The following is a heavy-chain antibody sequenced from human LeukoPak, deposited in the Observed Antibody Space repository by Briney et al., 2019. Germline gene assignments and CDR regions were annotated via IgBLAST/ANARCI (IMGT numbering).Heavy chain of an antibody. V-gene: IGHV1-69*01. CDR3: ARGLGYCSSTSYSYNP. Sequence: ASVKVSCKASGGTFSSYAISWVRQAPGQGLEWMGGIIPIFGTANYAQKFQGRVTITADESTSTAYMGLSSLRSEDTAVYYCARGLGYCSSTSYSYNPWGQGTLVTVSS. CDR2: IIPIFGTA. CDR1: GGTFSSYA. J-gene: IGHJ5*02. D-gene: IGHD2-2*01.